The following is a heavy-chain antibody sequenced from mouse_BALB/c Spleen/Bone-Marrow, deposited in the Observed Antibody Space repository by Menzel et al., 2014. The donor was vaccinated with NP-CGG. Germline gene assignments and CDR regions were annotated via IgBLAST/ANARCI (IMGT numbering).Heavy chain of an antibody. CDR3: ARGIYYYGSSCAY. Sequence: EVMLVESGGGLVQPGGSLKLSCAASGFTFSSYTMSWVRQTPEKRLEWVAYISNGGGSTYYPDTVKGRFTISRDNAKNTLYLQMSSLKSEDTAMYYCARGIYYYGSSCAYWGQGNLVTVSA. V-gene: IGHV5-12-2*01. CDR1: GFTFSSYT. J-gene: IGHJ3*01. D-gene: IGHD1-1*01. CDR2: ISNGGGST.